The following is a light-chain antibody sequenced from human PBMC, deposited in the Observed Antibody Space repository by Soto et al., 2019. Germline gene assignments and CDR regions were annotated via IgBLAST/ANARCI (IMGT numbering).Light chain of an antibody. CDR1: SSDVGGYNY. CDR3: SSYTTSSTLYV. Sequence: QSALTQPASVYGSPGQSITISCTGTSSDVGGYNYVSWYQQHPGKAPKLMIYDVSNRPSGVSNRSSGSKSGNTASLTISGLQAEDEADYYCSSYTTSSTLYVFGTGTKVTVL. V-gene: IGLV2-14*01. CDR2: DVS. J-gene: IGLJ1*01.